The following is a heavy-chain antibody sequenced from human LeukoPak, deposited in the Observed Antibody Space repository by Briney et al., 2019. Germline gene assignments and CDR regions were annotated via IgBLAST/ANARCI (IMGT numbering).Heavy chain of an antibody. D-gene: IGHD7-27*01. V-gene: IGHV1-24*01. CDR3: ATDLSGGLIPNRGTGYFDY. Sequence: ASVKVSCKVSGYTLTELSMHWVRQAPGKGLEWMGGFDPEDGETIYAQKFQGRVTMTEDTSTDTAYMELSSLRSEDTAVYYCATDLSGGLIPNRGTGYFDYWGQGTLVTVSS. CDR1: GYTLTELS. J-gene: IGHJ4*02. CDR2: FDPEDGET.